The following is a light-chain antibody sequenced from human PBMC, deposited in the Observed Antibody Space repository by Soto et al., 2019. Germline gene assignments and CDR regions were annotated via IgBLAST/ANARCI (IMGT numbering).Light chain of an antibody. CDR2: SDN. Sequence: QSVLTQPPSASGTPGQRVTISCSGSSSNIGTNTVIWYQQLPGAAPKLLIYSDNQRPSAVPARFSGSKSGTSASLAVSGLQSADEADYYCAAWDVSLVVFGGGTKLTVL. J-gene: IGLJ2*01. V-gene: IGLV1-44*01. CDR1: SSNIGTNT. CDR3: AAWDVSLVV.